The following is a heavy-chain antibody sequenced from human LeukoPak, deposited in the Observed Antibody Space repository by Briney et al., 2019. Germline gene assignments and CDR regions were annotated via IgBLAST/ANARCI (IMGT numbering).Heavy chain of an antibody. CDR2: FNPSGGST. CDR3: ARGRGYCSGGSCYREYYYYYGMDV. J-gene: IGHJ6*02. Sequence: GASVKVSRKASGYTFTSYYMHWVRQAPGQGLEWMGIFNPSGGSTSYAQKFQGRVTMTRDTFTSTVYMELSSLRSEDTAVYYCARGRGYCSGGSCYREYYYYYGMDVWGQGTTVTVSS. D-gene: IGHD2-15*01. V-gene: IGHV1-46*01. CDR1: GYTFTSYY.